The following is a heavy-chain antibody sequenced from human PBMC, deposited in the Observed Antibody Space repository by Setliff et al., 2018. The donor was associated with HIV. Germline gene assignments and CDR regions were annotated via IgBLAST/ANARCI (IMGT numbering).Heavy chain of an antibody. Sequence: SETLSLTCAVYGGSFSGYSWNWVRQPPAKGLEWIGEINQSETTNYNSSLKSRVTISVDTPKNLLSLELRSLTAADTAVYYCARDQRLQGVQPPYWYFDLWGRGTLVTVSS. V-gene: IGHV4-34*01. CDR3: ARDQRLQGVQPPYWYFDL. D-gene: IGHD2-2*01. J-gene: IGHJ2*01. CDR1: GGSFSGYS. CDR2: INQSETT.